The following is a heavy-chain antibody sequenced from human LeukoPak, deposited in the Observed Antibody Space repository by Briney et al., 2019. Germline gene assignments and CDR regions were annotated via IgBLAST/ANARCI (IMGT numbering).Heavy chain of an antibody. J-gene: IGHJ4*02. D-gene: IGHD3-22*01. CDR3: ATYDSSGYKFDY. V-gene: IGHV4-59*08. CDR1: VGSISSYL. CDR2: IYYSGST. Sequence: PSETLSLTCTVSVGSISSYLWSWIRQPPGKALEGIWYIYYSGSTNYNPSLKSRVTISVDTSKNQSSLKLSSVTAAETAVYYCATYDSSGYKFDYWGQGTLVTVSS.